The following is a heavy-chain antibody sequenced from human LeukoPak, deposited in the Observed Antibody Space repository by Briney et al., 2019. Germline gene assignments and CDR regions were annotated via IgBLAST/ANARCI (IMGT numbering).Heavy chain of an antibody. CDR1: GGSFSGYY. D-gene: IGHD5-18*01. CDR3: ARGLRGYSYGNWFDP. V-gene: IGHV4-34*01. J-gene: IGHJ5*02. Sequence: PSETLSLTCAVGGGSFSGYYWSWIRQPPGKGLEWIGEINHGGITTYNPSLRSRVSISIDTSKMQFSLKLRAVTAADRAVNYCARGLRGYSYGNWFDPWGQGTLVTVSS. CDR2: INHGGIT.